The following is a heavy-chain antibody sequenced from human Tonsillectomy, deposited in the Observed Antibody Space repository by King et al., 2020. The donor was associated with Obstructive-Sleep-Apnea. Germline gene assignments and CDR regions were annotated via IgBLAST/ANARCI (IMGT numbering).Heavy chain of an antibody. D-gene: IGHD3-22*01. CDR1: GGSISSSSYY. V-gene: IGHV4-39*01. CDR2: IYYSGRT. J-gene: IGHJ4*02. CDR3: ARLLYDRSGYYYFDY. Sequence: PLQESGPGLVKASETLSLTCTVSGGSISSSSYYWGWIRQPPGKGPEWIGSIYYSGRTYDNPSLKSRVTMSVDTSKNQYSLKLRSVTAADTAVYYCARLLYDRSGYYYFDYWGQGTLVTVSS.